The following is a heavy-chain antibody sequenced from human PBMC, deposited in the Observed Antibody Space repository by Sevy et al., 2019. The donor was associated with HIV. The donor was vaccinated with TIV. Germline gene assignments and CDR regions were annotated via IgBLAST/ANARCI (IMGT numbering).Heavy chain of an antibody. CDR2: VYPKGGST. J-gene: IGHJ4*02. CDR1: GYAFIRNN. CDR3: ARDDAQHWSFDY. Sequence: ASVKVSCKTSGYAFIRNNMHWVRQAPGQGLEWMGIVYPKGGSTSYAQKFQGRVTLTTDAYTSKFFLERTSLRSDDTAVYYCARDDAQHWSFDYWGQGTLVTVSS. D-gene: IGHD1-1*01. V-gene: IGHV1-46*01.